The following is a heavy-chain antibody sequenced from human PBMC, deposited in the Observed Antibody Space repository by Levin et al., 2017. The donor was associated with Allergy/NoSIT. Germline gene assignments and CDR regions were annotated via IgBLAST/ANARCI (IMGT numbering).Heavy chain of an antibody. Sequence: PSETLSLTCSVSDDSISSSNYYWGWLRLPPGKGLEWIGSIYYTESTYYNPSLKTRVTISIDTSQSHFSLKLSSVTAADTAIYYCVRQALHRCSGGGCFGPTDYWGQGSLVTVSS. CDR1: DDSISSSNYY. CDR2: IYYTEST. D-gene: IGHD2-15*01. J-gene: IGHJ4*02. V-gene: IGHV4-39*01. CDR3: VRQALHRCSGGGCFGPTDY.